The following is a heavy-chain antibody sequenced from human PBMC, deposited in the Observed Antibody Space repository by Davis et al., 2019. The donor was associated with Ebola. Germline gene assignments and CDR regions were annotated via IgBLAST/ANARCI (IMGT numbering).Heavy chain of an antibody. V-gene: IGHV1-69*05. CDR3: ARGAWLALDY. Sequence: AASVKVSCKASGGTFSSYAISWVRQAPGQGLEWMGGIIPIFGTANYAQKFQGRVTMTRDTSTSTVYMELSSLRSEDTAVYYCARGAWLALDYWGQGTLVTVSS. D-gene: IGHD6-19*01. J-gene: IGHJ4*02. CDR1: GGTFSSYA. CDR2: IIPIFGTA.